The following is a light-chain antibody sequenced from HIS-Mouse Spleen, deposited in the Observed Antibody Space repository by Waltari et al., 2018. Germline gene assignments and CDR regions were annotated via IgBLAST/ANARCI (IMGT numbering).Light chain of an antibody. CDR2: EVS. CDR3: SSYTSSSTPYV. Sequence: QSALTQPASVSGSPGQSITISCTGTSSDFGGYNYVSWYQQHPGKAPKLRIYEVSNRPSGFSNRFSGSTSGNTASLTISGLQAEDEADYYCSSYTSSSTPYVFGTGTKVTVL. V-gene: IGLV2-14*01. CDR1: SSDFGGYNY. J-gene: IGLJ1*01.